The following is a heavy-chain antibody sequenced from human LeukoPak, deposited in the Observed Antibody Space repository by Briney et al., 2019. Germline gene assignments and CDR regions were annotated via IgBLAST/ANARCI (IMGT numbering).Heavy chain of an antibody. J-gene: IGHJ4*02. CDR2: ISGCSVTT. V-gene: IGHV3-23*01. CDR1: GFTFSNYI. D-gene: IGHD2-8*01. Sequence: PGGSLRLSCAASGFTFSNYIMSWVRQAPGKGLEWVSSISGCSVTTSYADSVKGRFSISRDNSKNTLYLQMNSLRAEDTAVYYCAKRDTTGLYYFDYWGQGTMVTVSS. CDR3: AKRDTTGLYYFDY.